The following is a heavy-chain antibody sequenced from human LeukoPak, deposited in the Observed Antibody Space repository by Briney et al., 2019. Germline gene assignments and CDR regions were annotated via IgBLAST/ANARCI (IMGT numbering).Heavy chain of an antibody. CDR2: IWYDGSKK. CDR1: GFTFRSYG. V-gene: IGHV3-33*01. Sequence: GRSLRLSCAASGFTFRSYGMHWVRQAPGKGLEWVAVIWYDGSKKYSADSVKGRFTISRDNSKNTLYLQMNSLRAEDTSVYYCARDRGYCSGGSCYSEIPDYWGQGTLVTVSS. CDR3: ARDRGYCSGGSCYSEIPDY. D-gene: IGHD2-15*01. J-gene: IGHJ4*02.